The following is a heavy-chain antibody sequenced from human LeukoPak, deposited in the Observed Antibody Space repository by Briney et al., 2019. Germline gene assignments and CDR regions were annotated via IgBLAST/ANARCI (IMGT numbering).Heavy chain of an antibody. D-gene: IGHD6-13*01. J-gene: IGHJ4*02. CDR2: IKQDGSEK. CDR3: AKKDSSSWPYYFDY. V-gene: IGHV3-7*03. Sequence: PGGSLRLSCAASGFTFSSYWMSWVRQAPGKGLEWVANIKQDGSEKYYVDSVKGRFTISRDNAKNSLYLQMNSLRAEDTAVYYCAKKDSSSWPYYFDYWGQGTLVTVSS. CDR1: GFTFSSYW.